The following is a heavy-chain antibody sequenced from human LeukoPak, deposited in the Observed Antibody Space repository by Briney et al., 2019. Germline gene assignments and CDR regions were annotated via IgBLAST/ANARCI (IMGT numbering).Heavy chain of an antibody. D-gene: IGHD6-13*01. CDR1: GFTVSSNY. CDR2: IYSGGST. V-gene: IGHV3-53*01. Sequence: PGGSLRLSCAASGFTVSSNYMSWVRQAPGKGLECVSVIYSGGSTYYADSVKGRLTISRDNSKNTVYPQMNSLRAEDTAVYYCASGGVTSSWYYFDLWGQGTLVTVSS. J-gene: IGHJ4*02. CDR3: ASGGVTSSWYYFDL.